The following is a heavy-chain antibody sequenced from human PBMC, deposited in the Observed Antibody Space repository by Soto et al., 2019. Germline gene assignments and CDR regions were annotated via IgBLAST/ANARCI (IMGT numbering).Heavy chain of an antibody. D-gene: IGHD3-3*02. Sequence: QVQLMQSGAEVKKPGSSVKVSCKASGGTFSTSAISWVRQAPGEGLEWVGGIMPVFATPDYAQKSQGRVTMSADESTTTAYLELTSLTTNDTAVYYCARDKDRQQLGGNCYYILDVWGQGTAITVSS. CDR1: GGTFSTSA. CDR2: IMPVFATP. V-gene: IGHV1-69*12. CDR3: ARDKDRQQLGGNCYYILDV. J-gene: IGHJ6*02.